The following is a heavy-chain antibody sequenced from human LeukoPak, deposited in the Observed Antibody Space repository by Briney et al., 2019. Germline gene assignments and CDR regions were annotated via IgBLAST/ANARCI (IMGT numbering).Heavy chain of an antibody. J-gene: IGHJ4*02. CDR3: ARGPSPPRYCTNGVCYTWFNY. CDR1: GGSFSGYY. CDR2: INHSGST. V-gene: IGHV4-34*01. Sequence: PSETLSLTCAVYGGSFSGYYWSWIRQPPGKGLEWIGEINHSGSTNYNPSLKSRVTISVDTSKNQFSLKLSSVTAADTAVYYCARGPSPPRYCTNGVCYTWFNYWGQGTLVTVSS. D-gene: IGHD2-8*01.